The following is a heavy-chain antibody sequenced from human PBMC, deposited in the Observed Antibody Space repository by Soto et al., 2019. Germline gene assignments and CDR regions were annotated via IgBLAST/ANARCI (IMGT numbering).Heavy chain of an antibody. J-gene: IGHJ6*02. CDR3: ARLGGYCSSTSCYGYYGMDV. CDR1: GGSISTYY. V-gene: IGHV4-39*01. CDR2: FYYSEST. Sequence: SETLSLTCIVSGGSISTYYRSWIRQPPGKGLEWIGTFYYSESTYYNPSLESRVTISVDTSKNQFSLKVSSVTVADTAVYYCARLGGYCSSTSCYGYYGMDVWGQGTTVTVSS. D-gene: IGHD2-2*01.